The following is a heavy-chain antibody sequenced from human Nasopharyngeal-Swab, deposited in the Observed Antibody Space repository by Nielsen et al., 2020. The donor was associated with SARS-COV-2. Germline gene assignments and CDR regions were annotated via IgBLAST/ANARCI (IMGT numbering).Heavy chain of an antibody. CDR3: AKANALFWFGQFKNDGFDI. J-gene: IGHJ3*02. D-gene: IGHD3-10*01. CDR2: ISYEGSKK. Sequence: GESLKISCKASGFSFNNYGMHWVRQAPGKGLEWVAVISYEGSKKFYAESVEGRFTISRDYSKTTLYLQMDSLRTDDTAMYYCAKANALFWFGQFKNDGFDIWGQGTMVAVSS. CDR1: GFSFNNYG. V-gene: IGHV3-30*18.